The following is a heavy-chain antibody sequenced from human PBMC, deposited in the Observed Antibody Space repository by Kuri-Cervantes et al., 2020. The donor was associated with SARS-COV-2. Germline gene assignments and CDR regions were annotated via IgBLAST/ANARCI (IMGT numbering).Heavy chain of an antibody. CDR3: ARSDCITMIVETRPIDY. CDR1: GLTFSTYA. CDR2: ISYDGTNQ. D-gene: IGHD3-22*01. Sequence: GESLKTSCAASGLTFSTYAMYWVRQPPGKGLEWVAVISYDGTNQYYTDSVKGRFTITRDNSKNTLYPQMNSLRDRDTAVYYCARSDCITMIVETRPIDYWGQGTLVTVSS. V-gene: IGHV3-30*04. J-gene: IGHJ4*02.